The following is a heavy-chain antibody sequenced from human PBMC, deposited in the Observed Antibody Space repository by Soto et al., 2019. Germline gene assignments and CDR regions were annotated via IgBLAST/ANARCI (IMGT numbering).Heavy chain of an antibody. D-gene: IGHD3-22*01. Sequence: QVQLVQSGAGMKKPGSSVKVSCKTSGGTFSTYTITWVRQAPGQGLEWMGRIIPILGTANYAQKFQGRVTITADKSTGTGYMELSSLRSEDTADYNCARESYCRGHDGTDYFAFRFDCWRQGPLVTVSS. V-gene: IGHV1-69*08. CDR2: IIPILGTA. J-gene: IGHJ4*02. CDR1: GGTFSTYT. CDR3: ARESYCRGHDGTDYFAFRFDC.